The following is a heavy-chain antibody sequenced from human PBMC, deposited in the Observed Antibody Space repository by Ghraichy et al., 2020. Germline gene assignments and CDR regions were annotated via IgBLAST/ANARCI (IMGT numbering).Heavy chain of an antibody. D-gene: IGHD6-19*01. Sequence: GGSLRLSCAASGFTFSSYAMSWVRQAPGKGLEWVSAISGSGGSTYYADSVKGRFTISRDNSKNTLYLQMNSLRAEDTAVYYCAKEAVAGRGHYYYGMDVWGQGTTVTVSS. CDR3: AKEAVAGRGHYYYGMDV. CDR1: GFTFSSYA. J-gene: IGHJ6*02. CDR2: ISGSGGST. V-gene: IGHV3-23*01.